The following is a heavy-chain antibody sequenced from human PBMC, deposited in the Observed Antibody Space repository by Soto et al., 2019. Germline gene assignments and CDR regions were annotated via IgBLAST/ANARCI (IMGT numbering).Heavy chain of an antibody. V-gene: IGHV1-18*04. CDR1: GYTFTTYG. CDR2: ISPYNGTT. J-gene: IGHJ6*02. D-gene: IGHD5-18*01. Sequence: ASVKVSCKASGYTFTTYGISWVRQAPGQGLEWMGWISPYNGTTKYAEKFQGEMTMTTDTATSTAEMALRSLRSDDTAVYYCARDGERDTGLNFYYYLHGMDAWGQGTMVTVSS. CDR3: ARDGERDTGLNFYYYLHGMDA.